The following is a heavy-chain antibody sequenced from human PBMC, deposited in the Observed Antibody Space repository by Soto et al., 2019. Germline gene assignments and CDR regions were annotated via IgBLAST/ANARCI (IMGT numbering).Heavy chain of an antibody. D-gene: IGHD6-19*01. V-gene: IGHV3-23*01. J-gene: IGHJ4*02. CDR1: GFTFGSCA. CDR2: ISGSGGST. CDR3: AKGKTSGWYYFDF. Sequence: GGSLRLSCAASGFTFGSCAMSWGRQAPGKGLEWILGISGSGGSTYYADSVKGRFTISRDNSKNTVYLQMNSLRADDTAVYYCAKGKTSGWYYFDFWGQGTLVTVSS.